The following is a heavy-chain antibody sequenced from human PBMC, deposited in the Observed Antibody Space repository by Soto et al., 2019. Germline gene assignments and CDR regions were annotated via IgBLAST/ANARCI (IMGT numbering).Heavy chain of an antibody. D-gene: IGHD3-16*02. V-gene: IGHV3-53*01. J-gene: IGHJ6*02. CDR1: GFTVSSNY. Sequence: GGSLRLSCAASGFTVSSNYMSWVRQAPGKGLEWVSVIYSGGSTYYADSVKGRFTISRDNSKNTLYLQMNSLRAKDTPVYYCARGLGYTHNSYYYYGMDVWGQGTTVTVSS. CDR3: ARGLGYTHNSYYYYGMDV. CDR2: IYSGGST.